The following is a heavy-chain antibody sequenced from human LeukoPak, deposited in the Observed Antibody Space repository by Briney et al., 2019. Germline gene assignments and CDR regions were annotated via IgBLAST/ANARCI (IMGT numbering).Heavy chain of an antibody. J-gene: IGHJ6*02. D-gene: IGHD6-13*01. V-gene: IGHV4-38-2*02. Sequence: SETLSLTCTVSGYSISSGYYWGWIRQPPGKGLEWIGSIYHSGSTYYNPSLKSRVTISVDTSKNQFSLKLSSVTAADTAVYYCARVNKKQQLEQVYYYGMDVWGQGTTVIVSS. CDR3: ARVNKKQQLEQVYYYGMDV. CDR2: IYHSGST. CDR1: GYSISSGYY.